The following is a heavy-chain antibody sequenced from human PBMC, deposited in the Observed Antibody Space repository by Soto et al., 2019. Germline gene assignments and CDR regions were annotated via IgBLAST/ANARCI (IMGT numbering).Heavy chain of an antibody. CDR3: TRYYDILTGYFAS. CDR2: IMPVFDIV. V-gene: IGHV1-69*17. CDR1: GGTFSSYG. Sequence: QVPLVQSETEVKKPGASVTVSCKASGGTFSSYGISWVRLVPGQGLEWMGGIMPVFDIVNYAQKFQGRVSLSADKSTSTAYMELSSLRSEDTAVYYCTRYYDILTGYFASWGQGTLVTVSS. J-gene: IGHJ4*02. D-gene: IGHD3-9*01.